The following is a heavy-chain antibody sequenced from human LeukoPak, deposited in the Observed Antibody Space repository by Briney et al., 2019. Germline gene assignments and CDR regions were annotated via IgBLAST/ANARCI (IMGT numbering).Heavy chain of an antibody. CDR2: ISGYNGNI. CDR1: GYTFTRYG. D-gene: IGHD3-10*01. Sequence: ASVKVSCKASGYTFTRYGISWVRQAPGQGLEWMGWISGYNGNIKYAQKFQGRVTMTTDTSTTTAYMELRSLRSDDTAVYYCARPGSSGNWFDPWGQGTLVTVSS. V-gene: IGHV1-18*01. CDR3: ARPGSSGNWFDP. J-gene: IGHJ5*02.